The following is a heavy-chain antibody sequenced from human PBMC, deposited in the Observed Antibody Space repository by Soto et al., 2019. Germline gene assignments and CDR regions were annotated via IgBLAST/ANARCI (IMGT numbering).Heavy chain of an antibody. Sequence: VESVKICCKGSGCSFTSYFISWVRKMPGKGLEWMGRIDPSDSYTNYSPSFQGHVTISADKSISTAYLQWSSLKASDTAMYYCALCTLAVADDAFDIWGQGTMVTVSS. D-gene: IGHD6-19*01. CDR2: IDPSDSYT. J-gene: IGHJ3*02. CDR1: GCSFTSYF. CDR3: ALCTLAVADDAFDI. V-gene: IGHV5-10-1*01.